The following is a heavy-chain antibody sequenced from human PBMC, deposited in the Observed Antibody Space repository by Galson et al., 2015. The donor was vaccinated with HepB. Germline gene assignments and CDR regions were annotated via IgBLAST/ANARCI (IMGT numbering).Heavy chain of an antibody. CDR3: ARPSSTSCYGHSSIKSCYYGMDV. V-gene: IGHV1-69*02. Sequence: SVKVSCKASGGTFSSYTISWVRQAPGQGLEWMGRIIPILGIANYAQKFQGRVTITADESTSTAYMELSSLRSEDTAVYYCARPSSTSCYGHSSIKSCYYGMDVWGQGTTVTVSS. D-gene: IGHD2-2*01. J-gene: IGHJ6*02. CDR1: GGTFSSYT. CDR2: IIPILGIA.